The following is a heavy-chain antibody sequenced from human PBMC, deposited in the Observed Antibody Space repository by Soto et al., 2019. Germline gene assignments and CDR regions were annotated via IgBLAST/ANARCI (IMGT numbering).Heavy chain of an antibody. CDR3: AKDYVSTNYDYYMDV. V-gene: IGHV3-23*01. Sequence: EVQLLESGGGLVQPGGCLRLSCAASGFTFSSYAMSWVRQAPGKGLERVSAISGSGGSTYYADSVKGRFTISRDNSKNTLYLKMNSLRAEDMAVYYCAKDYVSTNYDYYMDVWGKGTTVTVFS. D-gene: IGHD1-26*01. J-gene: IGHJ6*03. CDR1: GFTFSSYA. CDR2: ISGSGGST.